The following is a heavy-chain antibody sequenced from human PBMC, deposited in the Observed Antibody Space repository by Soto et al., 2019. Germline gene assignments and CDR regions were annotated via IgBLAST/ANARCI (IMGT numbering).Heavy chain of an antibody. J-gene: IGHJ4*02. V-gene: IGHV3-7*01. CDR1: VVTFSRYW. CDR2: INQDGSAK. CDR3: MGSDFDY. Sequence: LCCACSVVTFSRYWLNWVRQAPGKGLEWVANINQDGSAKYYVDSLKGRFTISRENAKNSVYLQMDSLRAEETAVYYCMGSDFDYWGQGTLVTVSS. D-gene: IGHD3-10*01.